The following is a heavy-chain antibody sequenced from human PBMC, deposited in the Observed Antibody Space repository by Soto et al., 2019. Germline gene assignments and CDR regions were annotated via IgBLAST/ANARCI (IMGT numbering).Heavy chain of an antibody. CDR1: GYTFTRSG. D-gene: IGHD5-12*01. Sequence: QVQLVQSGAEVKKPGASVKVSCKASGYTFTRSGISWVRQAPGQGLEWMGRISTYNGDTNYAQTFQDRVTMTTDTSTSTAYMELRSLRSDDTAVYYCAREGVAPYYYYGMDVWGQGTPVSVSS. CDR3: AREGVAPYYYYGMDV. V-gene: IGHV1-18*01. J-gene: IGHJ6*02. CDR2: ISTYNGDT.